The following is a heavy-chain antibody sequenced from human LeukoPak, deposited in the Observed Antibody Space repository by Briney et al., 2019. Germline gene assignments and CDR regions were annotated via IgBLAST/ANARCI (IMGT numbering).Heavy chain of an antibody. CDR3: ARDRSGDGYNFPFDY. Sequence: GGSLRLSCAASGFTFSSYSMNWVRQAPGKGLEWVSSISSSSSYIYYADSVKGRFTISRDNAKNSLYLQMNSLRAEDTAVYYCARDRSGDGYNFPFDYWGQGTLVTVSS. V-gene: IGHV3-21*01. CDR1: GFTFSSYS. J-gene: IGHJ4*02. CDR2: ISSSSSYI. D-gene: IGHD5-24*01.